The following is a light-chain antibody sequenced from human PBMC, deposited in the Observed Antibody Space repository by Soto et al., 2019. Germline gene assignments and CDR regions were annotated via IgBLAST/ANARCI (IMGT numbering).Light chain of an antibody. Sequence: QSVLTQPPSASGTPGQRVTISCSGSRSNIGTNSVNWYQQLPGTAPTLLIYSNNQRPSGVPVRFSGSKSGTSASLAISGLQSDDEADYYCAAWDDGLSGLVFGGGTKLTVL. CDR2: SNN. J-gene: IGLJ3*02. CDR3: AAWDDGLSGLV. V-gene: IGLV1-44*01. CDR1: RSNIGTNS.